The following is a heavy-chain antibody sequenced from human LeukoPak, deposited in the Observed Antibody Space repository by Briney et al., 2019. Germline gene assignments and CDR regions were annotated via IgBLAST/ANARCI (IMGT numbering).Heavy chain of an antibody. CDR2: INWKTGNG. J-gene: IGHJ2*01. D-gene: IGHD5-24*01. CDR3: TRRAARWQFDL. CDR1: GFNFGDYT. Sequence: GGFLRLSCAVSGFNFGDYTMHWGRAAPGRGLEGVSGINWKTGNGIYADSVKGRFTISRDNAKNSLYLQMGSLRAEDTALYYCTRRAARWQFDLWGRGTLLTVSS. V-gene: IGHV3-9*01.